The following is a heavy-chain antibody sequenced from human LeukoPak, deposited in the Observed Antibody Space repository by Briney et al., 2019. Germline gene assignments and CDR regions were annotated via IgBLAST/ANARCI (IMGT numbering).Heavy chain of an antibody. V-gene: IGHV4-59*12. CDR1: GGSISTYY. J-gene: IGHJ4*02. CDR2: IYHSGST. Sequence: SETLSLTCTLSGGSISTYYWSWIRQPPGKGLEWIGYIYHSGSTNYNPSLKSRVTISVDTSKNQFSLKLSSVTAADTAVYYCARAYSSRKTGRFDYWGQGTLVTVSS. CDR3: ARAYSSRKTGRFDY. D-gene: IGHD1-1*01.